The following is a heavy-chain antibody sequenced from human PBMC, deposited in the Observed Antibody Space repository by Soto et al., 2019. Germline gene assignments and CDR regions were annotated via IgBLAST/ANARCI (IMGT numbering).Heavy chain of an antibody. CDR3: ARGGLRFLSPKDV. J-gene: IGHJ6*02. CDR2: IDYTGST. Sequence: SETLSLTCTVSGASISSYYWSWIRQPPGKGLEWIGCIDYTGSTNHNPSLKSRVTISVDSSKNQFSLKLSFVTAADTVVYYCARGGLRFLSPKDVWGQGTTVTSP. CDR1: GASISSYY. D-gene: IGHD3-3*01. V-gene: IGHV4-59*01.